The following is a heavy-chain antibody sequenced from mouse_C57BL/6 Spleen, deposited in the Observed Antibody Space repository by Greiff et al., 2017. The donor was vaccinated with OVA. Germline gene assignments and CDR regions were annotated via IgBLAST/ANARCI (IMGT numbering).Heavy chain of an antibody. D-gene: IGHD1-1*01. Sequence: EVHLVESGGGLVKPGGSLKLSCAASGFTFSDYGMHWVRQAPEKGLEWVAYISSGSSTIYYADTAKGRFTISRDNAKNTLFLQMTSLRSEDTAMYYCARRGNYYYGSRGYYAMDYWGQGTSVTVSS. CDR2: ISSGSSTI. J-gene: IGHJ4*01. CDR3: ARRGNYYYGSRGYYAMDY. CDR1: GFTFSDYG. V-gene: IGHV5-17*01.